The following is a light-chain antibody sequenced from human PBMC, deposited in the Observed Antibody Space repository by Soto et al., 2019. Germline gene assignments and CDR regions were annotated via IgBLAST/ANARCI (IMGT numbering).Light chain of an antibody. V-gene: IGLV1-51*01. CDR2: DNN. CDR3: GTWDNNLSAVV. Sequence: QSVLTQPPSVSVAPGQKVTISCSGRSFNIGNNPVSWYQQVPGTAPKLLIYDNNKRPSGIADRFSGSKSGTSATLGITGLQTGDEADYYCGTWDNNLSAVVFGGGTKLTVL. J-gene: IGLJ3*02. CDR1: SFNIGNNP.